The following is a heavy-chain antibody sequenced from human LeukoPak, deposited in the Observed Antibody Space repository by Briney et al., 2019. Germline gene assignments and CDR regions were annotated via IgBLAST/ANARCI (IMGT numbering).Heavy chain of an antibody. Sequence: SETLSLTCSVSGGSIRSSSDYWGWFRQPPGKGLEWIGSIIYGGTTYYNPALKSRLSMSVDTSENQFSLKLSSVTAADTAVYFCARHYYDSSGYYWGYYFDYWGLGTLVTVSS. J-gene: IGHJ4*01. CDR1: GGSIRSSSDY. D-gene: IGHD3-22*01. CDR3: ARHYYDSSGYYWGYYFDY. CDR2: IIYGGTT. V-gene: IGHV4-39*01.